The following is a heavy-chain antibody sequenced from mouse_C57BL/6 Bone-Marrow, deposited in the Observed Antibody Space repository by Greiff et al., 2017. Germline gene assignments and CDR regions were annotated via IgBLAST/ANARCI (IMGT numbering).Heavy chain of an antibody. CDR1: GFTFTDYY. J-gene: IGHJ4*01. Sequence: EVQLQESGPVLVKPGPSVKISCKASGFTFTDYYMHWVKQSHGKSLEWIGLVYPYNGGTSYNQKFKGKATLTVDTSSSTDYMELNILTSEDSAVYYCARMGYYYVSSYGSMDYWGQGTSVTVSS. CDR3: ARMGYYYVSSYGSMDY. CDR2: VYPYNGGT. V-gene: IGHV1-36*01. D-gene: IGHD1-1*01.